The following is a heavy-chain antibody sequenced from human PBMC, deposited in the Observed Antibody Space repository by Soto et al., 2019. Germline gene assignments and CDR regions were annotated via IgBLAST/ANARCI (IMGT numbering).Heavy chain of an antibody. CDR1: GFTFSNAW. V-gene: IGHV3-15*01. CDR2: IKSKTDGGTT. J-gene: IGHJ6*03. Sequence: GGSLRLSCAASGFTFSNAWMSWVRQAPGKGLEWVGRIKSKTDGGTTDYAAPVKGRFTISRDDSKNTLYLQMNSLKTEDPAVYYCTTPPPVRYCSGGSCYSLAYYYYMDVWGKGTTVTVSS. D-gene: IGHD2-15*01. CDR3: TTPPPVRYCSGGSCYSLAYYYYMDV.